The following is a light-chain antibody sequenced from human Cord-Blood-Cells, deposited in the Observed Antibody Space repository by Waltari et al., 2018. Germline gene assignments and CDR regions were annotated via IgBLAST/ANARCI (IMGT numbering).Light chain of an antibody. CDR3: AAWDDSLSGWV. CDR1: SSNIGSNY. V-gene: IGLV1-47*01. Sequence: QSVLTQPPSASGTPGQRVTISCSGSSSNIGSNYVYWYQQLPGTAPKLLIYRNNPRPSGVPDRLSGSKSGTSASLASSGLRSEDEADYYCAAWDDSLSGWVFGGGTKLTVL. CDR2: RNN. J-gene: IGLJ3*02.